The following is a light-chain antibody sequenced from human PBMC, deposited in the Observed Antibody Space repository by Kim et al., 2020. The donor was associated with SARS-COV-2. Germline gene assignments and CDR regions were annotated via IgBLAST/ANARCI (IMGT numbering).Light chain of an antibody. CDR3: CSYAGSYTWV. V-gene: IGLV2-11*01. CDR1: SSDVGGYNY. CDR2: DVS. J-gene: IGLJ3*02. Sequence: GQPVPSSCTGTSSDVGGYNYVSWYQQHPGKAPKLMIYDVSKRPSGVPDRFSGSKSGNTASLTISGLQAEDEADYYCCSYAGSYTWVFGGGTQLTVL.